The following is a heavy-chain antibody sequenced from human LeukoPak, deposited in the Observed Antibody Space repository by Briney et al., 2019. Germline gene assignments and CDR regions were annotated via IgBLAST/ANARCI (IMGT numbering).Heavy chain of an antibody. J-gene: IGHJ4*02. CDR1: GYIFTTYW. Sequence: GESLKISCKGSGYIFTTYWIGWVRQLPGKGLEWMGIIYPGDSDPRYSPSFQGQVTISADKSISTAYLQWSSLKASDSAMYYCVRHGLGSSWFGFDYWGQGTLVTVSS. V-gene: IGHV5-51*01. CDR2: IYPGDSDP. CDR3: VRHGLGSSWFGFDY. D-gene: IGHD6-13*01.